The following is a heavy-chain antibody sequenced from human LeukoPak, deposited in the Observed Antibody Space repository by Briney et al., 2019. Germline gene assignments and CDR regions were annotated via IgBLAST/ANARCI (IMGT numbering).Heavy chain of an antibody. CDR1: GYTFTSYG. CDR3: ARAASGSGWYGGRPYYFDY. CDR2: ISAYNGNT. J-gene: IGHJ4*02. D-gene: IGHD6-19*01. V-gene: IGHV1-18*01. Sequence: ASVKVSCKASGYTFTSYGISWGRQAPGQGREWRGWISAYNGNTNYAQKLQGRVTMTTDTSTSTAYMELRSLRSDDTAVYYCARAASGSGWYGGRPYYFDYWGQGTLVTVSS.